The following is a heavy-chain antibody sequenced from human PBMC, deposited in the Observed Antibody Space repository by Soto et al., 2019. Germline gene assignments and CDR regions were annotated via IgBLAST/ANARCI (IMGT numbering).Heavy chain of an antibody. CDR1: GGSFSGHF. Sequence: SETLSLTCAVYGGSFSGHFWSWIRQPPGKGLEWIGEINHSGSTNFNPSLKSRVTISVDTSKNQFSLEVNSLTAADTAVYYCARGISMIVEAQRDAPDKYYFDSWGQGTVVTVS. J-gene: IGHJ4*02. CDR2: INHSGST. CDR3: ARGISMIVEAQRDAPDKYYFDS. V-gene: IGHV4-34*01. D-gene: IGHD3-22*01.